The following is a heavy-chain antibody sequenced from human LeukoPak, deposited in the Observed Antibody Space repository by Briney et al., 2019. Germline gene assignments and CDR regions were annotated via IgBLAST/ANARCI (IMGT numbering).Heavy chain of an antibody. D-gene: IGHD6-6*01. CDR3: AKDMKTYSSSGFDY. Sequence: PGRSLRLSCAASGFTFDDYAMHWVRQAPGKGLEWVSGISWNSGSIGYADSVRGRFTISRDNAKNSLYLQMSSLRAEDTALYYCAKDMKTYSSSGFDYWGQGTLVTVSS. CDR1: GFTFDDYA. J-gene: IGHJ4*02. CDR2: ISWNSGSI. V-gene: IGHV3-9*01.